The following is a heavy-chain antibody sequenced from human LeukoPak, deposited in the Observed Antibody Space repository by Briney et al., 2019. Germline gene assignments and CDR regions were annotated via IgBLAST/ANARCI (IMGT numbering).Heavy chain of an antibody. CDR1: GGTVSRDA. CDR2: VIPILNVT. J-gene: IGHJ4*02. V-gene: IGHV1-69*10. Sequence: ASVKVSCKAPGGTVSRDAISWVRQAPGHGLEWMGGVIPILNVTNYAQKFQGRITITADESTTTAYMGLSSLRSEDTAVYYCVVVAANLPDYWGQGTLVTVSS. D-gene: IGHD2-15*01. CDR3: VVVAANLPDY.